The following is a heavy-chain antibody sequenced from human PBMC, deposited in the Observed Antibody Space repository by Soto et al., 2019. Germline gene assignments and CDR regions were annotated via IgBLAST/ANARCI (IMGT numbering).Heavy chain of an antibody. J-gene: IGHJ6*02. Sequence: QVQLQESGPGLVKPSETLSLTCTVSGGSVSSGSYYWSWIRQPPGKGLEWIGYIYYSGSINYNPSLKSRVTISVDTSKNQFSLKLSSVTAADTAVYYCARGIEGWYQGRYYGMDVWGQGTTVTVSS. V-gene: IGHV4-61*01. D-gene: IGHD6-19*01. CDR1: GGSVSSGSYY. CDR2: IYYSGSI. CDR3: ARGIEGWYQGRYYGMDV.